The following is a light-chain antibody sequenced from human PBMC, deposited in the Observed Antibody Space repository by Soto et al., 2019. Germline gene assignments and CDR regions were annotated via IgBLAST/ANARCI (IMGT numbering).Light chain of an antibody. Sequence: QPVLTQSHSASASLGASVKLTCTLSSGHSSYAIAWHQQQPEKGPRYLMKLNSDGSHSKGDGIPDRFSGSSSGAERYLTISRLQSEDEADYYCQTWGTGIVVFGGETQLTVL. CDR3: QTWGTGIVV. J-gene: IGLJ2*01. CDR2: LNSDGSH. CDR1: SGHSSYA. V-gene: IGLV4-69*01.